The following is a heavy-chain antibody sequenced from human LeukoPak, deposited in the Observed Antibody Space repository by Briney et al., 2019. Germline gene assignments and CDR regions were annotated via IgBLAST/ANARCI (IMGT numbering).Heavy chain of an antibody. V-gene: IGHV4-59*08. CDR2: IYYSGMT. J-gene: IGHJ4*02. D-gene: IGHD6-13*01. Sequence: PSETLSLTCTVSGGSISSYYWSWIRQPAGKGLEWIGYIYYSGMTDYNPSLKSRVTISVDTSKNQFSLKLSSVTAADTAMYYCARHRIAAAGTYFDYWGQGTLVTVSS. CDR3: ARHRIAAAGTYFDY. CDR1: GGSISSYY.